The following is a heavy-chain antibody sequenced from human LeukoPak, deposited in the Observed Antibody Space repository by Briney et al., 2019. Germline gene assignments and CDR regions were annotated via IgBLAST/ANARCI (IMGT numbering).Heavy chain of an antibody. V-gene: IGHV4-4*07. J-gene: IGHJ6*03. CDR3: ARSGYCSSTSCRYYYYYYMDV. D-gene: IGHD2-2*03. Sequence: PSETLSLTCTVSGGSISSHYWSWIRQPAGKGLEWIGRIYTSGSTNYNPSLKSRVTMSVDTSKNQFSLKLSPVTAADTAVYYCARSGYCSSTSCRYYYYYYMDVWGKGTTVTISS. CDR2: IYTSGST. CDR1: GGSISSHY.